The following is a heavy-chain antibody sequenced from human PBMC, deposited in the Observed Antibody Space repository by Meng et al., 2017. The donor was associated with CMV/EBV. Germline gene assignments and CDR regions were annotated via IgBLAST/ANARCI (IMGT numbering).Heavy chain of an antibody. V-gene: IGHV4-4*07. CDR3: ARASAVVPAAIWYFDL. CDR2: IYTSGST. J-gene: IGHJ2*01. D-gene: IGHD2-2*01. CDR1: GGSSSSYY. Sequence: SGGSSSSYYWRWIRQPAGKGLEWIGRIYTSGSTNYNPSLKSRVTMSVDTSKNQFSLKLSSVTAADTAVYYCARASAVVPAAIWYFDLWGRGTLVTVSS.